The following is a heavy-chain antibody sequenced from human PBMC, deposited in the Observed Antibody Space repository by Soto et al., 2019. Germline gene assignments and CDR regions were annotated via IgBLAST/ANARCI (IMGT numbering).Heavy chain of an antibody. D-gene: IGHD3-10*01. CDR1: GGTFSSYA. J-gene: IGHJ6*02. CDR3: ARPRVGITMVRGAPYGMDV. Sequence: GSSVKVSCKASGGTFSSYAISWVRQAPGQGLEWMGGIIPIFGTANYAQKFQGRVTITADESTSTAYMELSSLRSEDTAVYYCARPRVGITMVRGAPYGMDVWGQGTTVSVSS. CDR2: IIPIFGTA. V-gene: IGHV1-69*13.